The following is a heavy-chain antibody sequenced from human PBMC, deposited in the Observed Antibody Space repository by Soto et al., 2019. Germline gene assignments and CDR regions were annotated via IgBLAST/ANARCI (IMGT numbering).Heavy chain of an antibody. V-gene: IGHV5-51*01. CDR3: ATPGGFGMDV. Sequence: GESLKISGQGSGYNFATHWIGWVRHKAGKGLEWMGIIFPGDAETRYSPSFQGHITISADKSISIAYLRWSSLKASDTGMYYCATPGGFGMDVWGQGTTVTVSS. J-gene: IGHJ6*02. CDR2: IFPGDAET. D-gene: IGHD5-12*01. CDR1: GYNFATHW.